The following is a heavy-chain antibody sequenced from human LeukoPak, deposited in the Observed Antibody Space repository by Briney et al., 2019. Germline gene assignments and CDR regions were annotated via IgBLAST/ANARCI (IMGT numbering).Heavy chain of an antibody. D-gene: IGHD6-13*01. CDR2: ISGSSNTI. J-gene: IGHJ4*02. CDR3: TRGGGYGSSWYVGNFDH. CDR1: GFTFSDYY. V-gene: IGHV3-11*04. Sequence: GGSLRLSCTASGFTFSDYYLSWLRQAPGRGLEWVSYISGSSNTIYVANSLKGRFTISRDNAKNSLYLQMNILRAEDTAVYYCTRGGGYGSSWYVGNFDHWGQGALVTVSS.